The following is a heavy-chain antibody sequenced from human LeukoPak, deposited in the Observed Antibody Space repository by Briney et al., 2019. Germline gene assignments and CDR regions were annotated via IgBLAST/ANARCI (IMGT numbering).Heavy chain of an antibody. Sequence: GSLRLSCAASGSTFSSYSMAWVRQAPGKGLDWVSLINGRGTNTYYADSVRGRFTISRDNSKNTVYLQMNGLRAEDTAVYYCAKESSSCGSGCYSLLDHWGQGTLVTVSS. J-gene: IGHJ4*02. CDR3: AKESSSCGSGCYSLLDH. D-gene: IGHD2-21*02. CDR1: GSTFSSYS. V-gene: IGHV3-23*01. CDR2: INGRGTNT.